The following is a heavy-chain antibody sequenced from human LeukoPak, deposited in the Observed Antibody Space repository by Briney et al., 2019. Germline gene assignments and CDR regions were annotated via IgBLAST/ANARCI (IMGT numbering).Heavy chain of an antibody. J-gene: IGHJ4*02. CDR1: GFTFSSHA. V-gene: IGHV3-30*02. CDR2: IQYDGTIE. Sequence: GGSLRLSCTASGFTFSSHAMHWVRQAPNKGLEWVAFIQYDGTIEFYADSVQGRFTISRDNSLDTLSLQMYSLRAEGTAVYYCVKELNSQRPFDSWGQGALVTVSS. CDR3: VKELNSQRPFDS. D-gene: IGHD1-1*01.